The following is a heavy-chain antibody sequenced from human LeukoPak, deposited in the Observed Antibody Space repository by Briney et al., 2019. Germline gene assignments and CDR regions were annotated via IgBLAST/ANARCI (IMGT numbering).Heavy chain of an antibody. CDR2: ISGSGGST. CDR3: AKDQGDGWYYFDY. J-gene: IGHJ4*02. Sequence: PGGSLRLSCAASGFTFSSYGMSWVPQAPGKGLEWVSAISGSGGSTYYADSVKGRFTISRDNSKNTLYLQMNSLRAEDTAVYYCAKDQGDGWYYFDYWGQGTLVTVSS. V-gene: IGHV3-23*01. CDR1: GFTFSSYG. D-gene: IGHD5-24*01.